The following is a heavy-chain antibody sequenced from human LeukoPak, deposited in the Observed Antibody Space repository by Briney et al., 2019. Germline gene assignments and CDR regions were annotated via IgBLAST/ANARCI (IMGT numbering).Heavy chain of an antibody. CDR1: GGSFSGYY. CDR3: ARDRNGFDP. J-gene: IGHJ5*02. V-gene: IGHV4-34*01. Sequence: SETLSLTCAVYGGSFSGYYWSWIRQPPGKGLEWIGEINHSGSTNYNPSLKSRVTISVDTSKNQFSLKLSSVTAADTAVYYCARDRNGFDPWGQGTLVTVSS. CDR2: INHSGST.